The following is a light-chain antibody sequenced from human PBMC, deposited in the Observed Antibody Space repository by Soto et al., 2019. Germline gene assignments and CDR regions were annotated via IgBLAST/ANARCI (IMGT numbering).Light chain of an antibody. CDR1: SPNIGSNA. Sequence: QSVLTQPPSASGTPGQRVTISCSGSSPNIGSNAVNWYQQLPGTAPTLLIYNNNQRPSGVPDRFSGSRSGTSASLAISGLQSDDDADYYCAAWADSLNGYVFGTGTKVTVL. J-gene: IGLJ1*01. CDR3: AAWADSLNGYV. V-gene: IGLV1-44*01. CDR2: NNN.